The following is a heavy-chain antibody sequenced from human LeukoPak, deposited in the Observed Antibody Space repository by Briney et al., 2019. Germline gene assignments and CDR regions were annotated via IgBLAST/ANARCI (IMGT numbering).Heavy chain of an antibody. CDR3: ASSYCSSTSCYAPPFDY. CDR1: RGTFSSYA. CDR2: IIPIFGTA. J-gene: IGHJ4*02. Sequence: ASVKVSCKASRGTFSSYAISWVRQAPGQGLEWMGGIIPIFGTANYAQKFQGRVTITADESTSTAYMELSSLRSEDTAVYYCASSYCSSTSCYAPPFDYWGQGTLVTVSS. V-gene: IGHV1-69*13. D-gene: IGHD2-2*01.